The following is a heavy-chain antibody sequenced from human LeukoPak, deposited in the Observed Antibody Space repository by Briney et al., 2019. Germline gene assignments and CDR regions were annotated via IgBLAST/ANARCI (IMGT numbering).Heavy chain of an antibody. CDR3: ARNGVYYDSSGYVFDY. CDR1: GYTFTSYY. CDR2: INPSGGST. D-gene: IGHD3-22*01. J-gene: IGHJ4*02. Sequence: APVKVSXKASGYTFTSYYMHWVRQAPGQGLEWMGIINPSGGSTSYAQKFQGRVTMTRDTSTSTVYMELSSLRSEDTAVYYCARNGVYYDSSGYVFDYWGQGTLVTVSS. V-gene: IGHV1-46*01.